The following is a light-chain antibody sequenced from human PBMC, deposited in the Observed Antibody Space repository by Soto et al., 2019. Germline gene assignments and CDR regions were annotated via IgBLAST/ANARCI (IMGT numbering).Light chain of an antibody. CDR1: QSISSW. V-gene: IGKV1-5*01. CDR3: QQYNIWPYT. CDR2: AAS. Sequence: DIQMTQSPSILSASVGDRVTITFRASQSISSWLAWYQQKPGKAPKLLIYAASSLQSGVPSRFSGSGSGTEFTLTISSLQSEDFAVYFCQQYNIWPYTFGQGTKVDIK. J-gene: IGKJ2*01.